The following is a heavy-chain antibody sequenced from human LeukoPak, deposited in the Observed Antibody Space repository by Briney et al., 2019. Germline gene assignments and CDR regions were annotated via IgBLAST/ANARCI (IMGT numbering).Heavy chain of an antibody. J-gene: IGHJ4*02. CDR2: IYYSGRT. CDR1: GGSISSSSYY. D-gene: IGHD1-26*01. V-gene: IGHV4-39*01. CDR3: VRTSGTYYADFDY. Sequence: PSETLSLTCTVSGGSISSSSYYWGWIRQPPGKGLEWIGSIYYSGRTYYNPSLKSRVTISEDTSKNQFSLKLTSVTAADTAVYYCVRTSGTYYADFDYWGQGPAVSVSS.